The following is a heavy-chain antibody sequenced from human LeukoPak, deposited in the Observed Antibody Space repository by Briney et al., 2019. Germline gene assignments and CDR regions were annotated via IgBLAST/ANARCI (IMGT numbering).Heavy chain of an antibody. J-gene: IGHJ6*03. D-gene: IGHD2-2*01. CDR2: IYASGST. V-gene: IGHV4-4*07. Sequence: SETLSLTCTVSGGSITNYYWGWIRPPAGKGLEWIGLIYASGSTNYKPSLKSPLSLLVDKSKHQFSPKLNSVTAAKPAVYYCARGGYCSSGDCDHNYMDVWGKGTTVTVSS. CDR3: ARGGYCSSGDCDHNYMDV. CDR1: GGSITNYY.